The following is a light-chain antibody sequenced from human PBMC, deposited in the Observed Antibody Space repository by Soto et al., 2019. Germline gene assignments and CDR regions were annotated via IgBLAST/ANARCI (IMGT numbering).Light chain of an antibody. Sequence: EIVVTQSPGTLSLSPGERATLSCRARQRVRNTYLAWYNQKPGQAPSLLIYGASSRSASVPDRFSGSGSVTDFTLTISRLEPADFAVYYCQHYGGSPPLTVGGGAKVDIK. J-gene: IGKJ4*01. CDR2: GAS. CDR3: QHYGGSPPLT. V-gene: IGKV3-20*01. CDR1: QRVRNTY.